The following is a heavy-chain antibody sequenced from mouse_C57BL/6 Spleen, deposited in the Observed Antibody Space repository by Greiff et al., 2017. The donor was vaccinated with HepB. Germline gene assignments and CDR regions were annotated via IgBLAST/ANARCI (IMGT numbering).Heavy chain of an antibody. CDR3: ARGGLYYGSSRWYFDY. V-gene: IGHV5-16*01. D-gene: IGHD1-1*01. J-gene: IGHJ2*01. CDR2: INYDGSST. Sequence: EVKLVESEGGLVQPGSSMKLSCTASGFTFSDYYMAWVRQVPEKGLEWVANINYDGSSTYYLDSLKSRFIISRDNAKNILYLQMSSLKSEDTATYDCARGGLYYGSSRWYFDYWGQGTTLTVSS. CDR1: GFTFSDYY.